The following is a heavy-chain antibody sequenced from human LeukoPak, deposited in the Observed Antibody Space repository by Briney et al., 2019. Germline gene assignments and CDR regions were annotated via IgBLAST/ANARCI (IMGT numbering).Heavy chain of an antibody. D-gene: IGHD2-21*02. CDR1: GFTFSSYA. V-gene: IGHV3-23*01. CDR3: AKDLPIVVVTAIPPYFDY. Sequence: GGSLRLSCAASGFTFSSYAMSWVRQAPGKWLEWVSAISGSGGSTYYADSVKGQFTISRNNSKNTLYLQMNSLRAEDTAAYYCAKDLPIVVVTAIPPYFDYWGQGTLVTVSS. J-gene: IGHJ4*02. CDR2: ISGSGGST.